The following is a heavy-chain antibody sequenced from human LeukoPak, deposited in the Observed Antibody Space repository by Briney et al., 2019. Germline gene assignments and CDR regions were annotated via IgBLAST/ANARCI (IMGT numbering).Heavy chain of an antibody. D-gene: IGHD4-17*01. Sequence: GGSLRLSCAASGFTFSTYWMHWVRQAPGKGLVWVSRINPDGSNIRYADSVKGRFTISRDNAKNTLFLQMNSLRAEDTAVYYCVRGSYGAYDYWGQGSLVTVSS. CDR2: INPDGSNI. CDR3: VRGSYGAYDY. CDR1: GFTFSTYW. V-gene: IGHV3-74*01. J-gene: IGHJ4*02.